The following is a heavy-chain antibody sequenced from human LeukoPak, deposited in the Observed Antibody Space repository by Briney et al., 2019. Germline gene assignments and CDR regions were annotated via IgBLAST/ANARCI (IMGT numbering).Heavy chain of an antibody. CDR1: GYTFTSYD. J-gene: IGHJ3*02. CDR3: ARGETYYDYVWGSYRPTDAFDI. D-gene: IGHD3-16*02. V-gene: IGHV1-8*03. Sequence: ASVKVSCKASGYTFTSYDINWVRQATGQGLEWMGWMNPNSGNTGYAQKFQGRVTITRNTSISTAYMELSSLRSEDTAVYYCARGETYYDYVWGSYRPTDAFDIRGQGTMVIVPS. CDR2: MNPNSGNT.